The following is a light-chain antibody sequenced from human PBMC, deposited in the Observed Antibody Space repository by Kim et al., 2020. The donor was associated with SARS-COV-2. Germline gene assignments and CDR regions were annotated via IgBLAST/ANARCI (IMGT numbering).Light chain of an antibody. CDR2: DVN. V-gene: IGLV2-11*01. CDR1: SSDIGAYNY. CDR3: SSYTSSSTVV. J-gene: IGLJ2*01. Sequence: QSALTQPRSVSGSPGQPVTISCTGSSSDIGAYNYVSWYQLHPGKAPKLLIYDVNKRPSGVPDRFSGSKSGNTASLTVSGLQTEDEADYYCSSYTSSSTVVFGGGTQLTVL.